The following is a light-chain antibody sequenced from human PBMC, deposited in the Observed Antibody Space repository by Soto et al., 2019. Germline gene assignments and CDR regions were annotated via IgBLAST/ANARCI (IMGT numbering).Light chain of an antibody. CDR3: GTWDSSLSAGV. CDR2: ENN. V-gene: IGLV1-51*02. Sequence: QSVLTQPPSVSAAPGQKVTISCSGSSSNIGNNYVSWYQQHPGTAPKLLIYENNKRPSGIPDRFSGSKSGTSATLVITGLQTGDEADYYCGTWDSSLSAGVFGTGTKLTVL. J-gene: IGLJ1*01. CDR1: SSNIGNNY.